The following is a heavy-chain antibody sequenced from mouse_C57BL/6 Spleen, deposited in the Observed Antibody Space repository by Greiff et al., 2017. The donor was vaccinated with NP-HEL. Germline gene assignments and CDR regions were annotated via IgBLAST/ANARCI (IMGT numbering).Heavy chain of an antibody. Sequence: EVELMESGGGLVKPGGSLKLSCAASGFTFSSYAMSWVRQTPEKRLEWVATISDGGSYTYYPDNVKGRFTISRDNAKNNLYLQMSHLKSEDTAMYYCATYAGDYWGQGTTLTVSS. D-gene: IGHD2-12*01. J-gene: IGHJ2*01. CDR2: ISDGGSYT. V-gene: IGHV5-4*01. CDR1: GFTFSSYA. CDR3: ATYAGDY.